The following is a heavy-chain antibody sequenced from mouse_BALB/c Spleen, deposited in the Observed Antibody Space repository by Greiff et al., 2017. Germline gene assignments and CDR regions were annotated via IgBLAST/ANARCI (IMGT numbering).Heavy chain of an antibody. J-gene: IGHJ4*01. CDR2: IDPENGDT. CDR1: GFNIKDYY. D-gene: IGHD1-1*01. CDR3: TYGSSLYYYAMDY. V-gene: IGHV14-4*02. Sequence: VQLQQSGAELVRSGASVKLSCTASGFNIKDYYMHWVKQRPEQGLEWIGWIDPENGDTEYAPKFQGKATMTADTSSNTAYLQLSSLTSEDTAVYYCTYGSSLYYYAMDYWGQGTSVTVSS.